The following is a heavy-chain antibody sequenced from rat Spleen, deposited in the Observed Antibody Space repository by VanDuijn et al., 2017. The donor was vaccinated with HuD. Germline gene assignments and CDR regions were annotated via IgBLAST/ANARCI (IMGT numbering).Heavy chain of an antibody. Sequence: EVQLVESDGGLVQPGRSLKLSCAASGFTFSSFPMAWVRQAPKKGLEWVASISSGGGDTYFPDSVKGRFTISRDNAKSTLYLQMNSLRSEDTATYYCTRETTPFAYWGQGTLVTVSS. J-gene: IGHJ3*01. CDR2: ISSGGGDT. CDR3: TRETTPFAY. V-gene: IGHV5-46*01. CDR1: GFTFSSFP. D-gene: IGHD1-4*01.